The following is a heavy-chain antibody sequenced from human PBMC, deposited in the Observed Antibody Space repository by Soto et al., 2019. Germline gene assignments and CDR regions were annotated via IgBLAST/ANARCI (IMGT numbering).Heavy chain of an antibody. Sequence: QVQLVESGGGVVQPGRSLRLSCAASGFTFSSYGMHWVRQAPGKGLEWVAVIWYDGSNKYYADSVKGRFTISRDNSKNTLYLQMNSLRAEDTAVYYCARDREIGYYFDYWGQGTLVTVSS. J-gene: IGHJ4*02. CDR2: IWYDGSNK. CDR3: ARDREIGYYFDY. D-gene: IGHD3-10*01. CDR1: GFTFSSYG. V-gene: IGHV3-33*01.